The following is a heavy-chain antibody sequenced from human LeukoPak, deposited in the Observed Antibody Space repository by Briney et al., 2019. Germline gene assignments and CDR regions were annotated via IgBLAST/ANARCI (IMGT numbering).Heavy chain of an antibody. CDR2: ISYDGSNK. V-gene: IGHV3-30-3*01. D-gene: IGHD6-13*01. CDR1: GFTFSSYA. CDR3: ARVTAAGYFDY. Sequence: AGGSLRLSCAASGFTFSSYAMHWVRQAPGKGLEWVAVISYDGSNKYYADSVKGRFTISRDNSKNTLYLQMNSLRAEDTAVYYCARVTAAGYFDYWGQGTLVTVSS. J-gene: IGHJ4*02.